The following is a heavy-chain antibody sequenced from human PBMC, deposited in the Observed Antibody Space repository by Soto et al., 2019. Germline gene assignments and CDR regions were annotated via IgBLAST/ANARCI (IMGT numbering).Heavy chain of an antibody. CDR3: ARESHYDNLTGPDY. Sequence: PGGPLRLLFAASGFACSSYSMNWVRQAAGKGLEWVANIKQDGSEKYYVDSVKGRFTISRDNAKNSLYLQMNSLRAENTAVYYCARESHYDNLTGPDYWGQGTLVTVSS. J-gene: IGHJ4*02. D-gene: IGHD3-9*01. CDR1: GFACSSYS. V-gene: IGHV3-7*01. CDR2: IKQDGSEK.